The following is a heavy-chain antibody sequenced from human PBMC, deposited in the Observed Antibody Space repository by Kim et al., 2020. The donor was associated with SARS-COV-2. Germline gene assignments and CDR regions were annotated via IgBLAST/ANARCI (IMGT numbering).Heavy chain of an antibody. CDR1: GFSFGDYG. CDR2: IGGKNDNI. V-gene: IGHV3-9*01. Sequence: GGSLRLSCVGSGFSFGDYGIHWVRQGPGKGLQWVSGIGGKNDNIGYADSVKGRFTISRDNAKNSVYLQMNSLRPEDTALYYCTRGREGFNVWGQGTTVTV. D-gene: IGHD1-26*01. CDR3: TRGREGFNV. J-gene: IGHJ6*02.